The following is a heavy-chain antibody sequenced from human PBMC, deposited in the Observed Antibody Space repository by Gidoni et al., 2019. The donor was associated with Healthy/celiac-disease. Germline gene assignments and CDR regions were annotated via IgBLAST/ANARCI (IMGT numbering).Heavy chain of an antibody. D-gene: IGHD6-19*01. CDR3: AGDTSGWYTGTFDY. CDR1: VASISTYY. CDR2: IYYTGST. V-gene: IGHV4-59*01. J-gene: IGHJ4*02. Sequence: QVQLQESGPGLVKPSATLSLTCTVSVASISTYYCPWIRQPPGKGLEWIGYIYYTGSTNYNPSLRSRVTISVDTSKSQFSLKLSSVTAADTAVYYCAGDTSGWYTGTFDYWGQGTLVTVSS.